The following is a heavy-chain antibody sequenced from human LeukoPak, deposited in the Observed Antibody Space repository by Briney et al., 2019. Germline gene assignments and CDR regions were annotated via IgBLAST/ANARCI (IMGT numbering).Heavy chain of an antibody. Sequence: SETLSLTCTVSGGSISSSSYYWGWIRQPPGKGLEWIGSIYYSGSTYYNPSLKSRVTISADTSKNQFSLKLSSVTAADTAVYYCARTRGITVYFDYWGQGTLVTVSS. J-gene: IGHJ4*02. V-gene: IGHV4-39*01. D-gene: IGHD3-16*01. CDR3: ARTRGITVYFDY. CDR1: GGSISSSSYY. CDR2: IYYSGST.